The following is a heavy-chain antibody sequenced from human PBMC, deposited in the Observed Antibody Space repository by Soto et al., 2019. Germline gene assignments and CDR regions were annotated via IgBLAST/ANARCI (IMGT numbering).Heavy chain of an antibody. CDR1: GFTFDDYA. CDR3: VRSKGGYSYGTPFDY. CDR2: ISWNSGNI. Sequence: EVQLEEYGGALVQPGRSLRLSCAASGFTFDDYAMHWVRQVLGKGLEWVSSISWNSGNIGYADSVKGRFTTSRDNAKNSLYLLMHSLRPEDTALYYCVRSKGGYSYGTPFDYWGQGTLVTVSS. D-gene: IGHD2-21*02. V-gene: IGHV3-9*01. J-gene: IGHJ4*02.